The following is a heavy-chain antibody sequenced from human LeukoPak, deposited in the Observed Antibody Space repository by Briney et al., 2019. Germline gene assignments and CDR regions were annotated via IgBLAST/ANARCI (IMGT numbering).Heavy chain of an antibody. J-gene: IGHJ4*02. Sequence: PGGSLRLSCAASGFTFSSYSMNWVRQAPGKGLEWVSSISSSSSYIYYADSVKGRFTISRDNAKNSLYLQMSSLRAEDTAVYYCARDPDYSSSSEVDYWGQGTLVTVSS. D-gene: IGHD6-6*01. V-gene: IGHV3-21*01. CDR1: GFTFSSYS. CDR2: ISSSSSYI. CDR3: ARDPDYSSSSEVDY.